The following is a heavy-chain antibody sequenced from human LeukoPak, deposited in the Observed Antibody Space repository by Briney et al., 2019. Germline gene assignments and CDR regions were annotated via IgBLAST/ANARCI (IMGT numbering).Heavy chain of an antibody. CDR2: MNPNSGNT. J-gene: IGHJ4*02. CDR1: GYTFTSYD. V-gene: IGHV1-8*01. D-gene: IGHD1-26*01. Sequence: ASVKVSCKASGYTFTSYDINWVRQATGQGLEWMGWMNPNSGNTGYAQKFQGRVTMTRDTSISTAYMELSRLRSDDTAVYYCARVRRDQYSGSYYGYWGQGTLVTVSS. CDR3: ARVRRDQYSGSYYGY.